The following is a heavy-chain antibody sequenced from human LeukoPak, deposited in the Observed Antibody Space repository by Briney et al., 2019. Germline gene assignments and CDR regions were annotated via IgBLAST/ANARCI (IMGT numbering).Heavy chain of an antibody. V-gene: IGHV1-69*05. CDR2: IIPIFGTA. Sequence: SVEVSCKASGGTFSSYAISWVRQAPGQGLEWMGGIIPIFGTANYAQKFQGRVTITTDESTSTAYMELSSLRSEDTAVYYCARGSSGWYTTPRFGPFDIWGQGTMVTVSS. CDR1: GGTFSSYA. J-gene: IGHJ3*02. D-gene: IGHD6-19*01. CDR3: ARGSSGWYTTPRFGPFDI.